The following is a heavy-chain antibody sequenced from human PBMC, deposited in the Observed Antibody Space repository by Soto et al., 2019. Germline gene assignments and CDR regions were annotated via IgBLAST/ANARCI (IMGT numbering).Heavy chain of an antibody. Sequence: QVQLQQWGSGLLKPSETLSLTCAVHGGSFSGYYWDWILQPPGKGLEWLAEVYHGGTSNYTPSLESRAIISVDTAKNQLSVKLTSLTAEDPALYFCASSPFLRSGDLFHGLVVWGQGATVTVA. CDR3: ASSPFLRSGDLFHGLVV. J-gene: IGHJ6*02. D-gene: IGHD3-10*01. V-gene: IGHV4-34*01. CDR1: GGSFSGYY. CDR2: VYHGGTS.